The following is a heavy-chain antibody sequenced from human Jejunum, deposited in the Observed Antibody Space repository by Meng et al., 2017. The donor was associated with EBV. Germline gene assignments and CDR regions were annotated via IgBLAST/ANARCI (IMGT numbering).Heavy chain of an antibody. V-gene: IGHV4-4*02. CDR3: AKSNDYSLNS. D-gene: IGHD4-11*01. J-gene: IGHJ4*02. CDR1: GASTSSSHG. CDR2: MHPGGST. Sequence: ESGRGRGKPAGSLSLTLAGFGASTSSSHGWSWVRQPPGKGLEWIGEMHPGGSTNYNPSLKSRVTISVDNSKNQFSLKLTSVTAADTAVYYCAKSNDYSLNSWGQGTLVTVSS.